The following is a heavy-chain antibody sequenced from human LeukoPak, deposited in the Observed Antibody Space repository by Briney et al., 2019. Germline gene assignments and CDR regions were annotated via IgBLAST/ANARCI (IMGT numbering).Heavy chain of an antibody. Sequence: SETLSLTCTVSGGSISSGSYYWSWIRQPAGKGLEWIWRIYTSGSTYYNPSLKSRVTISVDTSKNQFSLKLSSVTAADTAVYYCARESSGCFDYWGQGTLATVSS. CDR2: IYTSGST. D-gene: IGHD6-19*01. CDR3: ARESSGCFDY. J-gene: IGHJ4*02. V-gene: IGHV4-61*02. CDR1: GGSISSGSYY.